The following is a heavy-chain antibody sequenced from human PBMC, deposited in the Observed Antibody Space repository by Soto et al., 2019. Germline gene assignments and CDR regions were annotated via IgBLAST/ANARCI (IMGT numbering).Heavy chain of an antibody. J-gene: IGHJ4*02. V-gene: IGHV1-18*01. D-gene: IGHD6-13*01. CDR1: GYTFTSYG. Sequence: QVQLVQSGAEVKKPGASVKVSCKASGYTFTSYGISWVRQAPGQGLEWMGWISAYNGNTNYAQKLQGRVTKTPDTSTNTAYMELRNLRSDDTAVYYCARVIAAAADFDYWGQGTLVTVSS. CDR2: ISAYNGNT. CDR3: ARVIAAAADFDY.